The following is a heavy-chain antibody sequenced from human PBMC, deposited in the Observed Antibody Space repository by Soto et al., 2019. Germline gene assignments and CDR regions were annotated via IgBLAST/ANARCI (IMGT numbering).Heavy chain of an antibody. Sequence: SETLSLTCAVYGGSFSGYYWSWIRQPPGKGLEWIGEINHSGSTNYNPSLKGRVTISVDTSKNQFSLKLSSVTAADTAVYYCARAQELWFGELLRDAFDIWGQGTMVTVSS. CDR2: INHSGST. J-gene: IGHJ3*02. CDR3: ARAQELWFGELLRDAFDI. V-gene: IGHV4-34*01. CDR1: GGSFSGYY. D-gene: IGHD3-10*01.